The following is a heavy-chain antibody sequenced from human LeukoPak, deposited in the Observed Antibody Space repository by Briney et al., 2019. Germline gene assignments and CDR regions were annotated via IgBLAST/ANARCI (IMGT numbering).Heavy chain of an antibody. CDR2: INPNSGGT. Sequence: ASVKVSCKASGHTFTAYYMFWVRQAPGQGLEWMGWINPNSGGTNFAPNFQGRVTMTRDTSISTAYMELSGLTSDDTAVYFCATYYSATSARDWGQGTLVTVSS. D-gene: IGHD1-26*01. V-gene: IGHV1-2*02. CDR3: ATYYSATSARD. J-gene: IGHJ4*02. CDR1: GHTFTAYY.